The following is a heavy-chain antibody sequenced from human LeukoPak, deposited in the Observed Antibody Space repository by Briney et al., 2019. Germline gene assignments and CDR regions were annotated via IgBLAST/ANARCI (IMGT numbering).Heavy chain of an antibody. Sequence: PGGPLRLSCAASGFTFSSYEMNWVRQAPGKGLEWVSYISSSGSTIYYADSVKGRFTISRDNAKNSLYLQMNRLRAEDTAVYYCARDFLRDYYGTFDYWGQGTLVTVSS. CDR2: ISSSGSTI. D-gene: IGHD3-22*01. J-gene: IGHJ4*02. CDR3: ARDFLRDYYGTFDY. CDR1: GFTFSSYE. V-gene: IGHV3-48*03.